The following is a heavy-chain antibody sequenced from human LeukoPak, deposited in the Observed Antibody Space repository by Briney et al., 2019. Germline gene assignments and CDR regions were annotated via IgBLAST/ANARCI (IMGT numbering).Heavy chain of an antibody. CDR1: GGSISSGDYY. D-gene: IGHD2-2*01. Sequence: SETLSLTCTVSGGSISSGDYYWSWIRQPPGKGLEWIGYIYYSGSTYYNPSLKSRVTISVDTSKNQFSLKLSSVTAADTAVYYCARVVVVGIAFFDYWGQGTLVTVSS. J-gene: IGHJ4*02. CDR3: ARVVVVGIAFFDY. CDR2: IYYSGST. V-gene: IGHV4-30-4*08.